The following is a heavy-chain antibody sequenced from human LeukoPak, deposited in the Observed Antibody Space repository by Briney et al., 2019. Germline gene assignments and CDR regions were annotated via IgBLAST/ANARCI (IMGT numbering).Heavy chain of an antibody. D-gene: IGHD1-7*01. CDR3: ARLAAITGTPLVHPQGYMDV. Sequence: GGSLRLSCAPSGCSSRVTSTNLGRQAPGKGLEWVSYISSSSSTIYYADSVKGRFTISRDNAKNSLYLQMNSLRAEDTALYHCARLAAITGTPLVHPQGYMDVWGKGTTVTVSS. J-gene: IGHJ6*03. V-gene: IGHV3-48*01. CDR2: ISSSSSTI. CDR1: GCSSRVTS.